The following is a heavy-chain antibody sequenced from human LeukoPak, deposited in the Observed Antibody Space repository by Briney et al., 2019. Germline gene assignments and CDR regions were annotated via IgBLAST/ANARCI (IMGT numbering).Heavy chain of an antibody. V-gene: IGHV3-48*03. J-gene: IGHJ4*02. CDR3: ARGAIAGANFDY. CDR1: GFTLNSYA. D-gene: IGHD1-26*01. CDR2: ISSSGSTI. Sequence: GGSLRLSCAASGFTLNSYAMHWVRQAPGMGLEWVSYISSSGSTIYYADSVKGRFTISRDNAKNTLYLQMNCLRAEDTAVYYCARGAIAGANFDYWGQGALVTVSS.